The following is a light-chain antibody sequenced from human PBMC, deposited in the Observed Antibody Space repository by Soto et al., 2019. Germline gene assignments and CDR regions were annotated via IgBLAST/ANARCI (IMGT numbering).Light chain of an antibody. CDR1: RSNIGPYT. J-gene: IGLJ2*01. CDR2: RNH. Sequence: QSVLTQSPSASTTPGQRVTISCSGGRSNIGPYTVNWYQQLPGTAPTLLIFRNHQRPSGGPDRFSGSKSGTSASLAISGPQSEDEADYYCAAWDDSLRAVVFGGGTQLTVL. CDR3: AAWDDSLRAVV. V-gene: IGLV1-44*01.